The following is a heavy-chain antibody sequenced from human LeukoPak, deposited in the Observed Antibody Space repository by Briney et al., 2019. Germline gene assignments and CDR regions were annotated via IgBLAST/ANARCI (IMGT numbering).Heavy chain of an antibody. J-gene: IGHJ4*02. Sequence: SETLSLTCTVSGGSISSGGYYWSWIRQHPGKGLEWIGYIYYSGSTYYNPSLKSRVTISVDTSKNQFSLKLSSVTAADTAVYYCARLTWQYYFDYWGQGTLVTVSS. CDR3: ARLTWQYYFDY. V-gene: IGHV4-31*03. CDR1: GGSISSGGYY. CDR2: IYYSGST. D-gene: IGHD3-9*01.